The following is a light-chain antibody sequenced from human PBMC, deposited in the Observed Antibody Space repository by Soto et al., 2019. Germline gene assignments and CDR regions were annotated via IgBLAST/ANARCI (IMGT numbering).Light chain of an antibody. Sequence: DIQMTQSPSSLSASVGDRVTITCRASQNIRSYVNWYQQKAGKAPNLLIYAAASLQSGVPSRFRGFGAGTDFTLTITSLQSEDFAVYYCQQYNRWPPRTFGQGTKVDIK. CDR1: QNIRSY. CDR2: AAA. CDR3: QQYNRWPPRT. J-gene: IGKJ1*01. V-gene: IGKV1-16*01.